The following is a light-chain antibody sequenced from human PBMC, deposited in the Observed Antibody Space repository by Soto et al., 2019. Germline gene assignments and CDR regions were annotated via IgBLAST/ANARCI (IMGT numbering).Light chain of an antibody. CDR2: DVA. J-gene: IGLJ1*01. CDR1: SSDVGAYNF. CDR3: MSFTSSNTDV. V-gene: IGLV2-14*03. Sequence: QSALTQPASVSGSPGQSITISCTGTSSDVGAYNFVSWYQHYPDKAPKVVIYDVANRPSGVSYRFSASKSGNTASLTISGLQADDEADYYCMSFTSSNTDVVGTGTKVTVL.